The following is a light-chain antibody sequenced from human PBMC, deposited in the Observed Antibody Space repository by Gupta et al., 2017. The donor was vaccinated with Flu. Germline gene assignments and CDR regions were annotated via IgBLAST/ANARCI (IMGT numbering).Light chain of an antibody. CDR3: SSYTSSSTV. CDR1: SSDVGGYNY. CDR2: DVS. Sequence: GTSSDVGGYNYVSWYQQHPGKAPKLMIYDVSNRPSGVSNRFSGSKSGNTASLTISGLQAEDEADYYCSSYTSSSTVFGTGTKVTVL. V-gene: IGLV2-14*04. J-gene: IGLJ1*01.